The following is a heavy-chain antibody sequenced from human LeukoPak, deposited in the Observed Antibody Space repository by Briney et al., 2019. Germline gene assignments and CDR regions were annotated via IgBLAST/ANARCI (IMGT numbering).Heavy chain of an antibody. CDR2: IYSSGNT. Sequence: SETLSLTCTVSGGSISSYFWSWIRQPPGKGLEWIGYIYSSGNTNYNPSLKSRVTISVDRSKNQFSLHLNSVTPDDTALYYCARGGLVRGSLNSLTGFDIWGQGTMVTVSS. D-gene: IGHD3-10*01. CDR1: GGSISSYF. CDR3: ARGGLVRGSLNSLTGFDI. J-gene: IGHJ3*02. V-gene: IGHV4-59*12.